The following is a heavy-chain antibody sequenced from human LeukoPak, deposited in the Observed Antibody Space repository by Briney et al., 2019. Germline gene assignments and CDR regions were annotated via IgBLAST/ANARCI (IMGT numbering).Heavy chain of an antibody. D-gene: IGHD2-15*01. J-gene: IGHJ2*01. CDR3: ARQGGGVWYFDL. CDR2: IYYSGST. CDR1: GGSISSYY. Sequence: PSETLSLTCTVSGGSISSYYWSWIRQPPGKGLEWIGYIYYSGSTNYNPSLKSRVTISVDTSKTRCSLKLSSVTAADPAVYYCARQGGGVWYFDLWGRGTLVTVSS. V-gene: IGHV4-59*08.